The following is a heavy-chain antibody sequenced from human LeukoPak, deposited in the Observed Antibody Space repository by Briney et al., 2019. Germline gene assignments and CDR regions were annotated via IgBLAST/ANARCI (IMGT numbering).Heavy chain of an antibody. J-gene: IGHJ6*02. CDR3: ARDRYYDSSGYYVHHYYGMDV. CDR2: TYYRSKWYN. Sequence: SQTLSLTCAISGDSASSNSAAWNWIRQSPSRGLEWLGRTYYRSKWYNDYAGSVKSRITINPDTSKNQFSLHLNSVTPEDTAVYYCARDRYYDSSGYYVHHYYGMDVWGQGTTVTVSS. CDR1: GDSASSNSAA. D-gene: IGHD3-22*01. V-gene: IGHV6-1*01.